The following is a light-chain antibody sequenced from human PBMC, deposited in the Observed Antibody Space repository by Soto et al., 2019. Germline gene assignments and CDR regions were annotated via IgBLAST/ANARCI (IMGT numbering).Light chain of an antibody. J-gene: IGKJ4*01. CDR3: QKYNSAPRT. CDR2: AAS. V-gene: IGKV1-27*01. Sequence: DIQMTQSPSSLSASVGDRVTLTCRASQGISNNLAWYQQKPGKDPKSLIYAASTLQAGVPSRFSGSGSGTDFTLTISSLQPEDVATYYCQKYNSAPRTFGGGTKVEIK. CDR1: QGISNN.